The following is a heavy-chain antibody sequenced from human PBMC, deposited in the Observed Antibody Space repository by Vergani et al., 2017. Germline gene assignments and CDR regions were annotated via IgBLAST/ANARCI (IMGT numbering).Heavy chain of an antibody. Sequence: EVQLVPSGAEVKKPGESLTISCKGSGYSFTSYWIGWVRQLPGKGLEWMGIIYPGDSDTRYSPSFQGQVTISADKSISTAYLQWSSLKASDTAMYYCARYPSEPAAAGPNDAFDIWGQGTMVTVSS. CDR2: IYPGDSDT. CDR1: GYSFTSYW. J-gene: IGHJ3*02. D-gene: IGHD6-13*01. V-gene: IGHV5-51*01. CDR3: ARYPSEPAAAGPNDAFDI.